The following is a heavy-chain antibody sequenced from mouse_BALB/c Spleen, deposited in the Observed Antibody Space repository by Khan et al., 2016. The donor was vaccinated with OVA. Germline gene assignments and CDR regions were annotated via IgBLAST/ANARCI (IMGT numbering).Heavy chain of an antibody. V-gene: IGHV3-2*02. CDR3: AGWFTY. J-gene: IGHJ3*01. CDR2: INYSGAT. CDR1: GYSITSDYA. Sequence: VQLKQSGPGLVKPSQSLSLTCTVTGYSITSDYAWNWIRQFPGNKLEWMGYINYSGATSYLPSLKSRISITRDTSKNQFFLQLNSVTTEDSATYYCAGWFTYWGQGTLVTVS.